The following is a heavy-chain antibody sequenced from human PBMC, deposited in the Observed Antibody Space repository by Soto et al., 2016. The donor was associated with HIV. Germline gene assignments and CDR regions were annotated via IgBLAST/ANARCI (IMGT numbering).Heavy chain of an antibody. CDR1: GESFSGYF. J-gene: IGHJ6*02. D-gene: IGHD3-10*01. CDR3: ARGKAVRAPNVGGWAGFYYYYIMDV. Sequence: QVQLQQWGAGLLKPSETLSLTCAVYGESFSGYFWTWIRQPPGKGLEWIGEIDHRGNTNYNPSLKSRVTLSVDTSKNQFSLKVLSVTATDTALYYCARGKAVRAPNVGGWAGFYYYYIMDVWGQQTT. V-gene: IGHV4-34*01. CDR2: IDHRGNT.